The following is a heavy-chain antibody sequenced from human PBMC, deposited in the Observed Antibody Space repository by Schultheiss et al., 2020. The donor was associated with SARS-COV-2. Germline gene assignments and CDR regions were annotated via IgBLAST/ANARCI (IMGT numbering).Heavy chain of an antibody. D-gene: IGHD3-10*01. Sequence: GGSLRLSCAASGFTFSSYSMNWVRQAPGKGLEWVAVISYDGSNKYYADSVKGRFTISRDNSKNTLYLQMNSLRAEDTAVYYCAKDGVVRGVIIGLGYYYGMDVWGQGTTVTVSS. V-gene: IGHV3-30*18. CDR3: AKDGVVRGVIIGLGYYYGMDV. CDR1: GFTFSSYS. CDR2: ISYDGSNK. J-gene: IGHJ6*02.